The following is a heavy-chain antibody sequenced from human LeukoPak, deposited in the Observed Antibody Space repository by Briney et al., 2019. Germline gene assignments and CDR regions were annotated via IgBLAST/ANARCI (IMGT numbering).Heavy chain of an antibody. CDR3: ARVVVVPAAMSTTVVTHDV. Sequence: PGGSLRLSCAASGFTFSSYAMSWVRQAPGKGLEWVSAISGSGGSTYYADSVKGRFTISRDNSKNTLYLQMNSLRAEDTAVYYCARVVVVPAAMSTTVVTHDVWGQGTTVTVSS. D-gene: IGHD2-2*01. J-gene: IGHJ6*02. CDR2: ISGSGGST. CDR1: GFTFSSYA. V-gene: IGHV3-23*01.